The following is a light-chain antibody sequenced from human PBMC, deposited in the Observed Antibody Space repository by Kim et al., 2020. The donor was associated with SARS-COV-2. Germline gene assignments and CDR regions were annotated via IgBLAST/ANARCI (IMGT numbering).Light chain of an antibody. CDR3: SSYTSSSPWV. Sequence: SELTQPASVSGSPGQSITISCTGTSSDVGGYNYVSWYQQHPGKAHKLMIYDVSNRPSGVSNRFSGSKSGNTASLTISGLQAEDEADYYCSSYTSSSPWVFGGGTQLTVL. V-gene: IGLV2-14*03. CDR2: DVS. CDR1: SSDVGGYNY. J-gene: IGLJ3*02.